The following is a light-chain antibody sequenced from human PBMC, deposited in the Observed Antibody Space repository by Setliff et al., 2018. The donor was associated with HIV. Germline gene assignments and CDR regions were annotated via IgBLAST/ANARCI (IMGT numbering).Light chain of an antibody. V-gene: IGLV2-14*01. CDR3: SSYTSSSSLGVV. Sequence: QSALTQPASVSGSPGQSITISCTGTNSDIGGYNYVSWYQQLPGKAPKLMIFQVINRPSGVSNRFSGSKSGNTASLTISGLQAEDEANYYCSSYTSSSSLGVVFGGGTKVTVL. J-gene: IGLJ2*01. CDR2: QVI. CDR1: NSDIGGYNY.